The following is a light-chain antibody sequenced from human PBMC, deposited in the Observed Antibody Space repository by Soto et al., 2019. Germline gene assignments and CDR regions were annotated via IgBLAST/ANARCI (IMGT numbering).Light chain of an antibody. Sequence: DVQMTQSPSTLSATVGDRVTITCRASESISSWLAWYQQKPGKAPKLLIYKASNLESRVPSRFSGSGSGTEFTLTISSLQTDDFATYYCQQYNSFSPWTFGQGTMVDVK. CDR1: ESISSW. CDR3: QQYNSFSPWT. J-gene: IGKJ1*01. V-gene: IGKV1-5*03. CDR2: KAS.